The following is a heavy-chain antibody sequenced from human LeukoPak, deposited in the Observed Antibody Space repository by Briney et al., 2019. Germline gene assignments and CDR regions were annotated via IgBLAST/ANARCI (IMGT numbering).Heavy chain of an antibody. CDR1: GYTFINYG. CDR2: ISPYNGHS. V-gene: IGHV1-18*01. J-gene: IGHJ5*02. D-gene: IGHD3-10*01. CDR3: ARDLGSGSGTANH. Sequence: GASVKVSCKASGYTFINYGFNWVRQAPGQGLEWMGWISPYNGHSNYAQKLHGRLTMTTDTSTTTAYMELRSLTSDDTAIYYCARDLGSGSGTANHWGQGTLVTVSS.